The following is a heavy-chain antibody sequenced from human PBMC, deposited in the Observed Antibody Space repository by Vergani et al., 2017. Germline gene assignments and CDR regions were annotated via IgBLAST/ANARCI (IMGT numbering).Heavy chain of an antibody. CDR1: GYTLTELS. Sequence: QVQLVQSGAEVKKPGASVKVSCKVSGYTLTELSMHWVRQAPGKGLEWMGGFDPEDGETIYAQKVQGRVTMTEDTSPDTAYMELSSLRSENTAVYYCARVDTQVPATSNFDYVDVWGKGTTVVVSS. J-gene: IGHJ6*03. V-gene: IGHV1-24*01. D-gene: IGHD6-25*01. CDR3: ARVDTQVPATSNFDYVDV. CDR2: FDPEDGET.